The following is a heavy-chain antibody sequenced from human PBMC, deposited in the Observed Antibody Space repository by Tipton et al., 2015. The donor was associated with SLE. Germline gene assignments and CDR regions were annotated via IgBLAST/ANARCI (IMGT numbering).Heavy chain of an antibody. D-gene: IGHD3-16*01. J-gene: IGHJ6*02. CDR3: ARGPRGSSRSDFYHAMDV. V-gene: IGHV4-34*01. CDR1: GGSFSGHY. Sequence: LRLSCAVYGGSFSGHYWSWIRQPPGKGLEWIGEINHSGSANYNPSLKSRVIISVDTSKNQFSLKLSSVTAADTAMYYCARGPRGSSRSDFYHAMDVWGQGTTVTVSS. CDR2: INHSGSA.